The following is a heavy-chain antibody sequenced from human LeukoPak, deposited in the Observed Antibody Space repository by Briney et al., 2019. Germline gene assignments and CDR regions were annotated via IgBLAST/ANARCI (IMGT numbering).Heavy chain of an antibody. Sequence: SATLSLTCTVSGGSISSYCWNWIRQPPGKGLEWIGCVSYSGSSNYNASLKSRVTMSVDTSKNEFSLKLNSVTAADTAVYYCARGGDKAARPLDYWGQGTLVTVSS. CDR3: ARGGDKAARPLDY. D-gene: IGHD6-6*01. CDR1: GGSISSYC. V-gene: IGHV4-59*01. J-gene: IGHJ4*02. CDR2: VSYSGSS.